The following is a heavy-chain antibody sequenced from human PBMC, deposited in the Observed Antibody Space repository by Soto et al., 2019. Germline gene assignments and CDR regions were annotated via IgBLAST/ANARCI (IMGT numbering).Heavy chain of an antibody. CDR1: GFTFSSYG. D-gene: IGHD6-19*01. V-gene: IGHV3-30*18. CDR2: ISYDGSNK. Sequence: GGSLRLSCAASGFTFSSYGMHLVRQAPGKGLECVSVISYDGSNKYYADSVKGRFTISRDNSKNTLYLQMNSLRAEDTAVYYCAKSGYSSGWYSPTYVDVWGQGTTVTVSS. CDR3: AKSGYSSGWYSPTYVDV. J-gene: IGHJ6*02.